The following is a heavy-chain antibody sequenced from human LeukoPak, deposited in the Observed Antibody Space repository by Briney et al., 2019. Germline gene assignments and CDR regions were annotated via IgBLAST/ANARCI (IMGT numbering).Heavy chain of an antibody. Sequence: GGSLRLSCAASTFTFSSYTMNWVRQAPGKGLVWVSHINSDGSSTSYADSVKGRFTISRDNAKNTLYLQMNSLRAEDTAVYYCARDYRYGPDYWGQGTPVTVSS. V-gene: IGHV3-74*01. CDR3: ARDYRYGPDY. CDR2: INSDGSST. J-gene: IGHJ4*02. D-gene: IGHD5-18*01. CDR1: TFTFSSYT.